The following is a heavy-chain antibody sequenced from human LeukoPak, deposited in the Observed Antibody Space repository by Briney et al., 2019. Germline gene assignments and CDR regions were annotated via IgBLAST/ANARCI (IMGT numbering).Heavy chain of an antibody. CDR1: GFTFSSYS. Sequence: AGGSLRLSCAASGFTFSSYSMNWVRQAPGKGLEWVSSISSSSSYIYYADSVKGRFTISRDNAKNSLYLQMNSLRAEDTAVYYCARGGSGPYYYYYYIDVWGKGTTVTVSS. CDR2: ISSSSSYI. D-gene: IGHD3-3*01. J-gene: IGHJ6*03. CDR3: ARGGSGPYYYYYYIDV. V-gene: IGHV3-21*01.